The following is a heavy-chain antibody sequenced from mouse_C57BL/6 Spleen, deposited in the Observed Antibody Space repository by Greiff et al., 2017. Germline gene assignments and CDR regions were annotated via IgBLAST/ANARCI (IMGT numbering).Heavy chain of an antibody. CDR2: FLPYNDDT. Sequence: VQRVESGAELVKPGASVKMSCKASGYTFTTYPIEWMKQNHGKSLAWIGNFLPYNDDTKYNDTFKGKATLTVEKSSSTVYLELSRLTSDDSAVYYCARKNNYYGSSRGYFDYWGQGTTLTVSS. V-gene: IGHV1-47*01. J-gene: IGHJ2*01. CDR3: ARKNNYYGSSRGYFDY. CDR1: GYTFTTYP. D-gene: IGHD1-1*01.